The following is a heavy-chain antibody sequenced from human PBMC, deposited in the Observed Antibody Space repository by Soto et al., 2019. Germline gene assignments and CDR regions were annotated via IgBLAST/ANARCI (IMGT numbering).Heavy chain of an antibody. Sequence: QVQLVESGGGVVKPGGSLRLSCAASGFTFSDYYMSWIRQAPGKGLEWVSYISSSSNWIKYADSVEGRFTISRDNTKNSLYLQMNSLGAEDTAAYYCARGPLWFGERKWFDPWGQGTLITVSS. CDR3: ARGPLWFGERKWFDP. D-gene: IGHD3-10*01. CDR2: ISSSSNWI. V-gene: IGHV3-11*05. J-gene: IGHJ5*02. CDR1: GFTFSDYY.